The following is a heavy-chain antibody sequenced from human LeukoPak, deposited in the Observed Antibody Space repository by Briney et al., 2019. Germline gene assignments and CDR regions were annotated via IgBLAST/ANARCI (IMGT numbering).Heavy chain of an antibody. D-gene: IGHD6-13*01. CDR1: GFTFSSYS. V-gene: IGHV3-48*01. CDR2: ISSRSATI. J-gene: IGHJ4*02. Sequence: GGSLRLSCAASGFTFSSYSMHWVRQAPGKGLEWVSYISSRSATIYYADSVKGRFTISRDNAKNSLYLQMNSLRAEDTAVYYCARDPLSSSSFDLWGQGTLVTVSS. CDR3: ARDPLSSSSFDL.